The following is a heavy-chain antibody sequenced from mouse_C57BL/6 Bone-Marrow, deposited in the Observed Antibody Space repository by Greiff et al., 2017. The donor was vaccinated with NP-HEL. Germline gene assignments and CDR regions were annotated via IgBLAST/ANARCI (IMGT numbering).Heavy chain of an antibody. CDR3: ARPYGGFAY. CDR1: GFTFSSYA. J-gene: IGHJ3*01. Sequence: EVKVVESGGGLVKPGGSLKLSCAASGFTFSSYAMSWVRQTPEKRLEWVATISDGGSYTYYPDNVKGRFTISRDNAKNNLYLQMSHLKSEDTAMYYCARPYGGFAYWGQGTLVTVSA. D-gene: IGHD1-1*02. V-gene: IGHV5-4*03. CDR2: ISDGGSYT.